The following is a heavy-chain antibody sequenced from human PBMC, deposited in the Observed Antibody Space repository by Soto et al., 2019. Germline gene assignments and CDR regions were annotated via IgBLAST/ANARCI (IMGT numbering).Heavy chain of an antibody. CDR3: ARVKWELLGLDAFDI. D-gene: IGHD1-26*01. CDR1: GGSISSYY. Sequence: QVQLQESGPGLVKPSETLSLTCTVSGGSISSYYWSWIRQPPGKGLEWIGYIYYSGSTNYNPSLKSRVTISVDTYKNQFSLKLSSVTAADTAVYYCARVKWELLGLDAFDIWGQGTMVTVSS. J-gene: IGHJ3*02. CDR2: IYYSGST. V-gene: IGHV4-59*01.